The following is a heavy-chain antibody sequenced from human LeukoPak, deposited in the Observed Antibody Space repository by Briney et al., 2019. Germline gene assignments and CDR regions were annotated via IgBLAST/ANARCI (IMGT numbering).Heavy chain of an antibody. CDR2: IKQDGSEK. CDR1: GFTFSSYW. V-gene: IGHV3-7*01. J-gene: IGHJ3*02. CDR3: ARDRGYSYGPVSNDAFDI. Sequence: GGSLRLSCAASGFTFSSYWMSWVRQAPGKGLEWVANIKQDGSEKYYVDSVKGRFTISRDNAKNSLYLQMNSLRAEDTAVYHCARDRGYSYGPVSNDAFDIWGQGTMVTVSS. D-gene: IGHD5-18*01.